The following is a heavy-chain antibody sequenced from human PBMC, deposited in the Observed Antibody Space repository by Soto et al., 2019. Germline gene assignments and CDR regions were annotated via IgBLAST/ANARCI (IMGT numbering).Heavy chain of an antibody. CDR1: GDSVSSNSAA. J-gene: IGHJ6*02. Sequence: SQTLSLTCAISGDSVSSNSAAWNLIRQSPSRGLEWLGRAYYRSKWYNDYAVSVRSRIAIKPDTSKNQFSLQLNSVTPEDTAVYYCTRDRTDSSSFYKRSYYYNAMDVWGQGTTVTVSS. CDR3: TRDRTDSSSFYKRSYYYNAMDV. D-gene: IGHD6-13*01. CDR2: AYYRSKWYN. V-gene: IGHV6-1*01.